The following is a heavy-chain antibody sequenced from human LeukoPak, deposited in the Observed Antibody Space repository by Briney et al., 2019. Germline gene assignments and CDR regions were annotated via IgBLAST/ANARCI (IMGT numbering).Heavy chain of an antibody. CDR3: ARAPQWLDGGFFYYYMDV. D-gene: IGHD6-19*01. V-gene: IGHV1-18*01. J-gene: IGHJ6*03. CDR1: GYTFTSYG. Sequence: ASVKVSCKASGYTFTSYGISWVRQAPGQGLDWMGWISTYNGYTNYAQKLQGRVTMTTNTLTNTAYMELRSLRSDDTAVYYCARAPQWLDGGFFYYYMDVWGEGTTVTVSS. CDR2: ISTYNGYT.